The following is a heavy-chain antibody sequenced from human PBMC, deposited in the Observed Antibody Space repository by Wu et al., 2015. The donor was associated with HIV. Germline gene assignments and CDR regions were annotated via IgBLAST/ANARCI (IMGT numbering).Heavy chain of an antibody. CDR2: INPDSGDT. CDR1: EYTFIGYY. V-gene: IGHV1-2*02. CDR3: ARYYGNWYLDV. D-gene: IGHD3-16*01. Sequence: QEQLLQSGAEVRKPGASVKVSCKASEYTFIGYYIHWVRQAPGQGLEWMGWINPDSGDTGYAQKFQGRVTMTSDTSIDTAYMELTGLRSDDTAVYFCARYYGNWYLDVWGRGTLITVSS. J-gene: IGHJ2*01.